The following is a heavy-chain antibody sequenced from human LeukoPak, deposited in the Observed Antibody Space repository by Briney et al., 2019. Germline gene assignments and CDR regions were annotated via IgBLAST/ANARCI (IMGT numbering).Heavy chain of an antibody. V-gene: IGHV4-39*01. CDR1: GGSISSSSYY. J-gene: IGHJ2*01. Sequence: PSETLSLTCTASGGSISSSSYYWGWIRQPPRKGLERIGSIYYSGSTYYNPSLKSRVTISVDTSKNQFSLKLSSVTAADTAVYYCARGIFGVVILLGYFDLWGRGTLVTVSS. CDR2: IYYSGST. CDR3: ARGIFGVVILLGYFDL. D-gene: IGHD3-3*01.